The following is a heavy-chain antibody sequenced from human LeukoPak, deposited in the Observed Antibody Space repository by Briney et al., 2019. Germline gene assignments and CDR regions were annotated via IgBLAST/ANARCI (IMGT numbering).Heavy chain of an antibody. CDR2: INAGNGNT. Sequence: ASVKVSCKASGYTFTSYAMHWVRQAPGQRLEWMGWINAGNGNTKYSQKFQGRVTVTRDTSASIDYMEVSSLRSEDTAVYYCAVGTTGSTVHFDYWGQGTLVTVSS. D-gene: IGHD4-17*01. CDR1: GYTFTSYA. CDR3: AVGTTGSTVHFDY. V-gene: IGHV1-3*01. J-gene: IGHJ4*02.